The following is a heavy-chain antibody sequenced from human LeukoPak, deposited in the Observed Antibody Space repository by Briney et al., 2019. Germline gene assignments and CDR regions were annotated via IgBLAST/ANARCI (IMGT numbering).Heavy chain of an antibody. D-gene: IGHD1-14*01. J-gene: IGHJ4*02. CDR2: LDPLDGEA. Sequence: GATVKISCKASGYTFTDNYIHWVQQAPGKGLEWIRRLDPLDGEAIYAEKFQGRVSITADTSTDTAYMEVNYLRSEDTAVYYCITDPRTLQLDYWGQGTLVTVSS. CDR1: GYTFTDNY. CDR3: ITDPRTLQLDY. V-gene: IGHV1-69-2*01.